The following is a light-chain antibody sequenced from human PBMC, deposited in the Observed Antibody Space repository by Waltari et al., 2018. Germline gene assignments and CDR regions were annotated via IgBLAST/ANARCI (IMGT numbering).Light chain of an antibody. CDR3: QQYNGYSWT. Sequence: DIQMTQSPSTLSASVGDRVTITCRASQTISSWLAWYQQNPGKAPKLLIYKASSLESGVPSRFSGSGSGTEFTLTISSLQPDDFATYYCQQYNGYSWTFGQGTKVEIK. CDR2: KAS. CDR1: QTISSW. J-gene: IGKJ1*01. V-gene: IGKV1-5*03.